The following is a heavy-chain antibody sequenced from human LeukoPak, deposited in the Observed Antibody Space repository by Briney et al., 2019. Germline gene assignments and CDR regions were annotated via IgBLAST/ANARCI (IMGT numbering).Heavy chain of an antibody. J-gene: IGHJ6*02. CDR2: INSDGSST. CDR3: ARAYDFWSGYCSWWYGAPPNYYYYGMDV. Sequence: AGGSLRLSCAASGFTLSSYWMHWVRQAPGKGLVWVSRINSDGSSTSYADSVKGRFTISRDNAKNTLYLQMNSLRAEDTAVYYCARAYDFWSGYCSWWYGAPPNYYYYGMDVWGQGTTVTVSS. D-gene: IGHD3-3*01. V-gene: IGHV3-74*01. CDR1: GFTLSSYW.